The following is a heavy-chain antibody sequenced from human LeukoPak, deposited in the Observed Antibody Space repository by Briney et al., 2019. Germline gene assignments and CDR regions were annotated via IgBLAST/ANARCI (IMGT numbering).Heavy chain of an antibody. D-gene: IGHD3-10*01. CDR2: IYHSGIT. CDR1: GYSISSGYY. Sequence: SETLSLTCTVSGYSISSGYYWGWIRQPPGKGLEWFGSIYHSGITYYNPSLKSRVTILVDTSKNQFSLRLTSVTAADTAVYYCARENLWFGELPYYYGMDVWGQGTTVTVSS. CDR3: ARENLWFGELPYYYGMDV. J-gene: IGHJ6*02. V-gene: IGHV4-38-2*02.